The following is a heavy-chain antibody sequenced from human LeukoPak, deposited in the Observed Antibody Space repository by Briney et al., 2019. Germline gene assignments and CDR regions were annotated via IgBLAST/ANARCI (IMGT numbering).Heavy chain of an antibody. V-gene: IGHV4-31*03. CDR1: GGSISSGGYY. D-gene: IGHD3-10*01. Sequence: PSETLSLTCTVSGGSISSGGYYWSWIRQHPGKGLEWIGYIYYSGSTYYNPSLKSRVTISVDTSKNQFSLKLSSVTAADTAVYYCARVVGSGSYYNWFDPWGQGTLVTVSS. J-gene: IGHJ5*02. CDR2: IYYSGST. CDR3: ARVVGSGSYYNWFDP.